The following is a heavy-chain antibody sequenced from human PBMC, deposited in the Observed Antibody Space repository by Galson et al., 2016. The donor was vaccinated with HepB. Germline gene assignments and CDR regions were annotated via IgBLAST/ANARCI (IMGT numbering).Heavy chain of an antibody. D-gene: IGHD2-8*02. J-gene: IGHJ3*02. CDR1: GGSISSYY. V-gene: IGHV4-59*12. CDR3: ASHLVQSWAGSDAFDT. CDR2: VYDSGST. Sequence: TLSLTCTVSGGSISSYYWSWIRQPPGKGLEWIGYVYDSGSTEYNPSLKRRVTISLDTSRTRFSLNLMSVTAADTAVYYCASHLVQSWAGSDAFDTWGQGTLVTVSS.